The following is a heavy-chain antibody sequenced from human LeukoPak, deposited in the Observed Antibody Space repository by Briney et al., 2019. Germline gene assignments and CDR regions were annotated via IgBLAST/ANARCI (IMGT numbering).Heavy chain of an antibody. CDR3: AELGITMIGGV. J-gene: IGHJ6*03. D-gene: IGHD3-10*02. Sequence: GGSLRLSCAASGFTFSSYEMNWVRQAPGKGLEWVSYISSSGSTIYYADSVKGRFTISRDNAKNSLYLQMNSLRAEDTAVDYCAELGITMIGGVWGKGPTVTISS. V-gene: IGHV3-48*03. CDR1: GFTFSSYE. CDR2: ISSSGSTI.